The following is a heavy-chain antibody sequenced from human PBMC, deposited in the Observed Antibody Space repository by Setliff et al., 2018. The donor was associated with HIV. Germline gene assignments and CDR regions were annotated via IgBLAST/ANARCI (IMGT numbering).Heavy chain of an antibody. J-gene: IGHJ1*01. CDR3: ASQPPWLDRAEYFQH. CDR1: GYTFNSYA. CDR2: ISAYNGNR. Sequence: ASVKVSCKTSGYTFNSYAISWVRQAPGQGLEWMGWISAYNGNRNYAKKFQGRVTVTKDSSTSIAYMELRNLRSDDTAVYYCASQPPWLDRAEYFQHWGQGTLVTVSS. D-gene: IGHD6-19*01. V-gene: IGHV1-18*01.